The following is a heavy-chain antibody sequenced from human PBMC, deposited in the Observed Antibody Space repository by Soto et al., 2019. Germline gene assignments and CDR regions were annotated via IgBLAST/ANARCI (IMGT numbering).Heavy chain of an antibody. CDR1: GYTFANNG. V-gene: IGHV1-18*01. CDR2: ISANKGNT. J-gene: IGHJ3*02. Sequence: GASVKVSCKASGYTFANNGINWVRQAPGQGLEWIGWISANKGNTNYAQNLQGRVTLTRDTSTDTVYMEMRSLRSDDTAVYYCARDRAHGLDIWGQGTMVTVSS. CDR3: ARDRAHGLDI.